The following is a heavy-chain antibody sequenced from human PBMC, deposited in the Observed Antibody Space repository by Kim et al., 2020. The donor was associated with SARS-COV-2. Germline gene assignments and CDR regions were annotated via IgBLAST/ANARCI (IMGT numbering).Heavy chain of an antibody. D-gene: IGHD3-16*02. CDR2: T. V-gene: IGHV3-74*01. Sequence: TSYADYVKGRFTISRDNAKNTLYLQMNSLRAEDTAVYYCASLGELSACDYWGQGTLVTVSS. CDR3: ASLGELSACDY. J-gene: IGHJ4*02.